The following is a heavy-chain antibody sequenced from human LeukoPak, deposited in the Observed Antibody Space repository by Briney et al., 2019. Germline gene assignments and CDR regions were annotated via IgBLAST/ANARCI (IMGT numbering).Heavy chain of an antibody. Sequence: ASVKVSCKASVYTFISYYIHWVRQPPAQGLEWMAIIKPSDGSRSYAQKFQGRVTVTRDTATSTVYMELSSLRSDDAAIYYCARNYDSSKDGNDYWGQGTLVTVSS. V-gene: IGHV1-46*01. CDR3: ARNYDSSKDGNDY. D-gene: IGHD3-22*01. CDR2: IKPSDGSR. J-gene: IGHJ4*02. CDR1: VYTFISYY.